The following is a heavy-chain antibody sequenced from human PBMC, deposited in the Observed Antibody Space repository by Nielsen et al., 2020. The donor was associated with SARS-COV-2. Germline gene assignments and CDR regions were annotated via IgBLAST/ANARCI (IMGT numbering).Heavy chain of an antibody. J-gene: IGHJ4*02. CDR3: ARHRRGGDFYY. D-gene: IGHD4-17*01. CDR2: IYYSGST. CDR1: GGSISSYY. V-gene: IGHV4-59*08. Sequence: SETLSLTCTVSGGSISSYYWSWIRQPPGKGLEWIGYIYYSGSTNYNPSLKSRVAISADTSKNQFSLRLTSVTASDTAVYYCARHRRGGDFYYWGQGTLVTVSS.